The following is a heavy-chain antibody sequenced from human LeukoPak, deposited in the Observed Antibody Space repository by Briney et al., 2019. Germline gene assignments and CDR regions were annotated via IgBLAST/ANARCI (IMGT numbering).Heavy chain of an antibody. CDR1: GFTFSSYW. Sequence: GGSLRLSCAASGFTFSSYWMSWVRQAPGKGLEWVANIKQDGSEKYYVDSVKGRFTISRDNSKNTLHLQMNSLRAEDTAVYYCATHGSAHYYMDVWGKGTTVTISS. CDR3: ATHGSAHYYMDV. D-gene: IGHD2-2*03. V-gene: IGHV3-7*03. CDR2: IKQDGSEK. J-gene: IGHJ6*03.